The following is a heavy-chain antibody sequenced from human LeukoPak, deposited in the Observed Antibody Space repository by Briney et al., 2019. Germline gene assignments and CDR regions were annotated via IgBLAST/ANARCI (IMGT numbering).Heavy chain of an antibody. CDR3: ARGTALKVSYYYYMDV. V-gene: IGHV3-30-3*01. D-gene: IGHD5-18*01. CDR1: GFTFSSYA. J-gene: IGHJ6*03. CDR2: ISYDGSNK. Sequence: PGGSLRLSCAASGFTFSSYAMHWVRQAPGKGLEWVAVISYDGSNKYYADSVKGRFTISRDNSKNTLYLQMNSLRAEDTAVYYCARGTALKVSYYYYMDVWGKGTTVTVSS.